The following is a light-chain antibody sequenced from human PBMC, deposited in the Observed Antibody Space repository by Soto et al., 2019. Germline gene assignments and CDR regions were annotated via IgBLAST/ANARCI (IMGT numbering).Light chain of an antibody. Sequence: ELVLPQSPGTLSLSPGARAPLSGRASQNVDTKYLAWYQFKPGQAPRIIIFGASGRATGIPARFSGSGSGTEFTLTISSLQSEDFSVYYCQQHNNWPPITFGQGTRLEIK. J-gene: IGKJ5*01. CDR2: GAS. V-gene: IGKV3-15*01. CDR1: QNVDTKY. CDR3: QQHNNWPPIT.